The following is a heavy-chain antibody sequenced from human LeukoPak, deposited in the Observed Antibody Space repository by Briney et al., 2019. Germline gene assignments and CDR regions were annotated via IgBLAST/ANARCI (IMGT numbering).Heavy chain of an antibody. J-gene: IGHJ1*01. CDR3: ARARYYYDSSGYYYSSEYFQH. D-gene: IGHD3-22*01. Sequence: PGGSLRLSCAASGFTFSDYYMSWHRQAPGKGLEWVSYISSSGSTIYYADSVKGRFTISRDNAKNSLYLQMNSLRAEDTAVYYCARARYYYDSSGYYYSSEYFQHWGQGTLVTVSS. CDR1: GFTFSDYY. CDR2: ISSSGSTI. V-gene: IGHV3-11*04.